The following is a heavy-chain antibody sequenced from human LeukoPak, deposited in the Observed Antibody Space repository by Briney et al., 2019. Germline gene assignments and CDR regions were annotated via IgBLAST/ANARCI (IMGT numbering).Heavy chain of an antibody. J-gene: IGHJ6*02. CDR3: ARGSLVVAIGRPYYYYGMDV. V-gene: IGHV3-30-3*01. CDR2: ISYDGSNK. CDR1: GFTLSSYA. Sequence: GGSLRLSCAASGFTLSSYAMHWVRQAPGKGLEWVAVISYDGSNKYYEDSVKGRFTISRDNSKNTLYLQMNSLRAEDTAVYYCARGSLVVAIGRPYYYYGMDVWGQGTTVTVSS. D-gene: IGHD2-15*01.